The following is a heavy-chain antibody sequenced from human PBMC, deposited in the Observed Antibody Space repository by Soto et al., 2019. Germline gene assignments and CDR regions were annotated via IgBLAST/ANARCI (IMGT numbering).Heavy chain of an antibody. CDR2: IYYSGST. CDR3: ARRYGSSFDI. V-gene: IGHV4-59*08. J-gene: IGHJ3*02. CDR1: GGSISSYY. Sequence: PSETLSLTCTVSGGSISSYYWSWIRQPPGKGLEWIGYIYYSGSTNYNPSLKRRVTISVDTSKNQVSLKLSSVTAADTAVYYCARRYGSSFDIWGQGTKVTVS. D-gene: IGHD3-10*01.